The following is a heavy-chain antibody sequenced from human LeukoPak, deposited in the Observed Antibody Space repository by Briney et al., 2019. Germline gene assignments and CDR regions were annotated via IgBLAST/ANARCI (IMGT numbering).Heavy chain of an antibody. CDR2: IRYDGSNK. CDR1: GFTFSSYG. J-gene: IGHJ4*02. V-gene: IGHV3-30*02. D-gene: IGHD3-3*01. CDR3: AKDVSTIFGVVITPYFDY. Sequence: LPGGSLRLSCAASGFTFSSYGMHWVRQAPGKGLEWVAFIRYDGSNKYYADSVKGRFTISRDNSKNTLYLQMNSLRAEDTAVYYCAKDVSTIFGVVITPYFDYWGQGTLVTVSS.